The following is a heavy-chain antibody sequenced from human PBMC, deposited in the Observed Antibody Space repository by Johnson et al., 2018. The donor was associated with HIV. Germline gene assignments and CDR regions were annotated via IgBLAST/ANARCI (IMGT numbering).Heavy chain of an antibody. CDR1: GFTFDDYA. V-gene: IGHV3-9*01. CDR3: KISSSTGFEF. Sequence: QLVESGGGLVQPGRSLRLSCAASGFTFDDYAMHWVRQAPGKGLEWVSGISWNSGSIGYADSVKGRFTISRANAKNSLYLQMNSLRAEDTAVYYCKISSSTGFEFWGQGTMVTVSS. CDR2: ISWNSGSI. J-gene: IGHJ3*01. D-gene: IGHD6-6*01.